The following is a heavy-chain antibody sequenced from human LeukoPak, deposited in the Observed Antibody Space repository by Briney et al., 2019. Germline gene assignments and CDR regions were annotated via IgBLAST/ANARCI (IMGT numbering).Heavy chain of an antibody. D-gene: IGHD1-26*01. J-gene: IGHJ4*02. V-gene: IGHV3-30-3*01. CDR1: GFTFSSYA. CDR3: ARDSGSYYFHY. CDR2: ISYDGSNK. Sequence: PGGSLRLSCAASGFTFSSYAMHWVRQAPGKGLEWVAVISYDGSNKYYADSVKGRFTISRDNSKNTLDLQMNSLRAEDTAVYYCARDSGSYYFHYWGQGPLVTVSS.